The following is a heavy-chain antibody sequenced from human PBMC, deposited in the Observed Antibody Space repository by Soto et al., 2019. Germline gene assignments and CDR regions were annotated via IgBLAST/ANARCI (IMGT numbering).Heavy chain of an antibody. V-gene: IGHV1-69*13. Sequence: SVKVSCKASGGTFSSYAISWVRQAPGQGLEWMGGIIPIFGTANYEQKFQGRVTITADESTSTAYMELSSLRSEDTAVYYCARGTHYYDSSGHGYYYYGMDVWGQGTTVTVSS. CDR3: ARGTHYYDSSGHGYYYYGMDV. CDR1: GGTFSSYA. CDR2: IIPIFGTA. J-gene: IGHJ6*02. D-gene: IGHD3-22*01.